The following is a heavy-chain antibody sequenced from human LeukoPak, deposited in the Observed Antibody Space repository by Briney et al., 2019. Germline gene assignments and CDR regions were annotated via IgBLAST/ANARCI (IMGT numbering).Heavy chain of an antibody. V-gene: IGHV3-48*03. CDR3: ARGYSSSWSDAFDI. CDR2: ISSSGSTI. CDR1: GFTFSSYE. D-gene: IGHD6-13*01. J-gene: IGHJ3*02. Sequence: QPGGSLRLSCAASGFTFSSYEMNWVRQAPGKGLEWVSYISSSGSTIYYADSVKGRFTISRDNAKNSLYLQMNSPRAEDTAVYYCARGYSSSWSDAFDIWGQGTMVTVSS.